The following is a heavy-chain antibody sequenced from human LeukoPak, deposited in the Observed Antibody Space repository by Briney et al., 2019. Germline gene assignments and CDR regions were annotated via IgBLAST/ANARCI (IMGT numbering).Heavy chain of an antibody. CDR3: ASRDGIAAAGTPYYYYGMDV. J-gene: IGHJ6*02. D-gene: IGHD6-13*01. Sequence: ASVKVSCKASGYTFTIYGISWVRQAPGQGLEWMGWISAYNGNTNYAQKLQGRVTMTTDTSTSTAYMELRSLRSDDTAVYYCASRDGIAAAGTPYYYYGMDVWGQGTTVTVSS. CDR1: GYTFTIYG. CDR2: ISAYNGNT. V-gene: IGHV1-18*01.